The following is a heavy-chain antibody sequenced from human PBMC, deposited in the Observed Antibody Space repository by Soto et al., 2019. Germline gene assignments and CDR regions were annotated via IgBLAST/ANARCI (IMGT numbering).Heavy chain of an antibody. CDR1: GDSISSNNNY. D-gene: IGHD5-18*01. CDR2: ISYSGTT. CDR3: ARGRGYSYGLDP. V-gene: IGHV4-30-4*01. Sequence: SETLSLTCTVSGDSISSNNNYWSWFRQPPGEGLEWIGFISYSGTTSYSPSLKSRVAISLDTSKNQFSLSLSSVTAADTAVYYCARGRGYSYGLDPWGQGILVTVS. J-gene: IGHJ5*02.